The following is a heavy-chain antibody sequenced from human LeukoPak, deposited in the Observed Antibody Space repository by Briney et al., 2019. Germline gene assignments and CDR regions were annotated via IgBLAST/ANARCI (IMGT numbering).Heavy chain of an antibody. V-gene: IGHV6-1*01. J-gene: IGHJ4*02. CDR2: TYYRSQWYD. D-gene: IGHD3-10*01. Sequence: SQTLSLTCALSGDSFSNNSAAWNWIRQSPSRGLEWLGRTYYRSQWYDDYAVFLNSRITINPDTSKNQFSLHLNSVTPEDTAVYYCARGPGGRFDYWGQGTLVTVSS. CDR3: ARGPGGRFDY. CDR1: GDSFSNNSAA.